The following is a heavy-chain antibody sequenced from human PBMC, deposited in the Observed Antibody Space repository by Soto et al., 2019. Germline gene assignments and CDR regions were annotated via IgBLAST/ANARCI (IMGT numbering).Heavy chain of an antibody. CDR3: ARGWYYDSSGYSQGFDY. CDR1: GGSISSGGYY. V-gene: IGHV4-31*03. J-gene: IGHJ4*02. CDR2: IYYSGST. Sequence: QVQLQESGPGLVKPSQTLSLTCTVSGGSISSGGYYWSWIRQHPGKGLEWIGYIYYSGSTYYNPSLKSRVTISVDTSKNQFSLKLSSVTAADTAVYYCARGWYYDSSGYSQGFDYWGQGTLVTVSS. D-gene: IGHD3-22*01.